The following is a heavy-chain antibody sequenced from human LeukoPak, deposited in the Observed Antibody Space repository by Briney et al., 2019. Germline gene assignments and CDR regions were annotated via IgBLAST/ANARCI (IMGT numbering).Heavy chain of an antibody. J-gene: IGHJ6*03. CDR3: ARVGAGRYSSSSRVAYYYYYYYMDV. CDR2: IYTSGST. V-gene: IGHV4-4*07. CDR1: GGSISSYY. Sequence: SETPSLTCTVSGGSISSYYWSWIRQPAGKGLEWIGRIYTSGSTNYNPSLKSRVTMSVDTSKNQFSLKLSSVTAADTAVYYCARVGAGRYSSSSRVAYYYYYYYMDVWGKGTTVTVSS. D-gene: IGHD6-6*01.